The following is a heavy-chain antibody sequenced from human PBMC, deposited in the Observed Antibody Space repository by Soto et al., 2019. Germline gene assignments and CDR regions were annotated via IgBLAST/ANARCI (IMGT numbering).Heavy chain of an antibody. V-gene: IGHV3-30*18. Sequence: QVQLVESGGGVVQPGRSLRLSCAASGFTFSSYGMHWVRQAPGKGLELVALISDAGGNKYYADSVKGRFTISRDNSKNTLYLQMNSLRVEDTAVYYCAKVVSAFCSSASCHTRGSMDVWGQGTTVTVSS. J-gene: IGHJ6*02. D-gene: IGHD2-2*02. CDR3: AKVVSAFCSSASCHTRGSMDV. CDR1: GFTFSSYG. CDR2: ISDAGGNK.